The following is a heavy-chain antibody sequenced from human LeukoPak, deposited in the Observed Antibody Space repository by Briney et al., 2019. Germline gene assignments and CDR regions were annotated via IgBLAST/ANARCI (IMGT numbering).Heavy chain of an antibody. V-gene: IGHV3-30-3*01. J-gene: IGHJ4*02. D-gene: IGHD2-2*01. CDR1: GFSFSSNA. CDR3: ASGYCGRTTCSPPFDY. Sequence: GGSLRLSCAASGFSFSSNAMHWVRQAPGKGLEWVAVISYDGTNKYYADSVKGRFTVSRDNSKNTVYLQMNSLRTEDTAIYFCASGYCGRTTCSPPFDYWGQGTLVTVSS. CDR2: ISYDGTNK.